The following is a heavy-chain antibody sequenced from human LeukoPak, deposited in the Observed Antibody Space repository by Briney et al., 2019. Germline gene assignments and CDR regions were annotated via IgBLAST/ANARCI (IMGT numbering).Heavy chain of an antibody. CDR1: GYTFTGYY. J-gene: IGHJ6*03. V-gene: IGHV1-2*02. CDR2: INPNSGGT. Sequence: ASVKVSCKASGYTFTGYYMHWVRQAPGQGLEWMGWINPNSGGTNYAQKFQGRVTMTTDTSTSTAYMELRSLRSDDTAVYYCARVVVVAATSGYYYYYYMDVWGKGTTVTISS. D-gene: IGHD2-15*01. CDR3: ARVVVVAATSGYYYYYYMDV.